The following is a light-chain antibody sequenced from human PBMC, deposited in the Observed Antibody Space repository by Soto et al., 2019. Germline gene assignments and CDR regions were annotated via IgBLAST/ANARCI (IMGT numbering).Light chain of an antibody. CDR1: SSNIGSNN. J-gene: IGLJ7*01. CDR3: AAWDDSLNGPV. V-gene: IGLV1-44*01. CDR2: SNN. Sequence: QSVLTQPPSASGTPGQSVTISCSGSSSNIGSNNVNWYQQLPRTAPKLLIYSNNHRPSAVPDRFSCSKSGTSASLAISGLQFEDEAEYYCAAWDDSLNGPVFGGGTQLTVL.